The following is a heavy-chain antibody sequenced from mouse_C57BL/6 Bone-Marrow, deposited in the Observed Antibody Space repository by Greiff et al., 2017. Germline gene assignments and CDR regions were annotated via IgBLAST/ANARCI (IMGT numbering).Heavy chain of an antibody. CDR1: GFTFSDYY. CDR2: ISNGGGST. J-gene: IGHJ1*03. CDR3: ARQGLLDV. D-gene: IGHD3-1*01. V-gene: IGHV5-12*01. Sequence: DVQLVESGGGLVQPGGSLKLSCAASGFTFSDYYMYWVRQTPEKRLEWVAYISNGGGSTYYPDTVKGRFTISRDNAKNTLYLQMSRLKAEDTAMYYCARQGLLDVWGTGTTVTVSS.